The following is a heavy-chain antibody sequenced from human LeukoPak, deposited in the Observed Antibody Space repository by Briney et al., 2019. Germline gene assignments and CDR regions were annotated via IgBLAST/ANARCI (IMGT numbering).Heavy chain of an antibody. V-gene: IGHV3-23*01. J-gene: IGHJ3*02. CDR2: ISGSGGST. CDR3: AKAVAGTPNDAFDI. CDR1: GFTFSTYG. D-gene: IGHD6-19*01. Sequence: QPGGSLRLSCAASGFTFSTYGMSWVRQAPGRGLEWVSTISGSGGSTYYADSVKGRFTISRDNSKNTLYLQMNSLRAEDTAIYYCAKAVAGTPNDAFDIWGQGTMVTVSS.